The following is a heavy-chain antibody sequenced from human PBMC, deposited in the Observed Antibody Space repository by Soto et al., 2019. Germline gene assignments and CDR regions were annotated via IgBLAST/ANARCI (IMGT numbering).Heavy chain of an antibody. CDR2: IGGSGTST. Sequence: GGSLRLSCAASGFTVSSYAMSWVRQAPGKGLEWVSTIGGSGTSTYYADSVKGRFTISRDISKTTLYLQMNSLRAEDTAIYYCAKSEAGTNRELDYWGQGTLVTVSS. V-gene: IGHV3-23*01. CDR3: AKSEAGTNRELDY. J-gene: IGHJ4*02. D-gene: IGHD6-13*01. CDR1: GFTVSSYA.